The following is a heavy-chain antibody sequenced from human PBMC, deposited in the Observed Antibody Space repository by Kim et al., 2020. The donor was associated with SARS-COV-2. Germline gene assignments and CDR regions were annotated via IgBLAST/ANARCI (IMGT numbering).Heavy chain of an antibody. CDR1: GGSFSGYY. CDR2: INHSGST. Sequence: SETLSLTCAVYGGSFSGYYWSWIRQPPGKGLEWIGEINHSGSTNYNPSLKSRVTISVDTSKNQFSLKLSSVTAADTAVYYCARGPYSSGWYGVDYWGQGTLVTVSS. D-gene: IGHD6-19*01. CDR3: ARGPYSSGWYGVDY. V-gene: IGHV4-34*01. J-gene: IGHJ4*02.